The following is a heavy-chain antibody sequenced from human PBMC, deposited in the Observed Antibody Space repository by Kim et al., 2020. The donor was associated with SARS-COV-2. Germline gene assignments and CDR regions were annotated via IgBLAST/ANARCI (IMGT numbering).Heavy chain of an antibody. Sequence: SETLSLTCTVSGGSVSSGSYYWSWIRQPPGKGLEWIGYIYYSGSTNYNPSLKSRVTISVDTSKNQFSLKLSSVTAADTAVYYCARDLKGIAVAGLNYGMDVWGQGTTVTVSS. CDR3: ARDLKGIAVAGLNYGMDV. V-gene: IGHV4-61*01. CDR1: GGSVSSGSYY. J-gene: IGHJ6*02. CDR2: IYYSGST. D-gene: IGHD6-19*01.